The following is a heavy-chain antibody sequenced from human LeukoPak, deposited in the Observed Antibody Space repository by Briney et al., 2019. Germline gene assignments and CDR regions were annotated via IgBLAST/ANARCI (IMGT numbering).Heavy chain of an antibody. V-gene: IGHV3-23*01. CDR1: GFTLSSYA. J-gene: IGHJ4*02. D-gene: IGHD3-10*01. Sequence: PGGSLRLSCAASGFTLSSYAMSWVRQAPGKGLEWVSAISGSGGSTYYADSVKGRFTISRDNSKNTLYLQMNSLRAEDTAVYYCAKLWAMVQDLGGYWGQGTLVTVSS. CDR3: AKLWAMVQDLGGY. CDR2: ISGSGGST.